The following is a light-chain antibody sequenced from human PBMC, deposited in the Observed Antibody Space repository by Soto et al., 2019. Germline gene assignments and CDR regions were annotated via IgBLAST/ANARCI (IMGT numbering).Light chain of an antibody. CDR3: QQYGSSGT. CDR1: QSVSNNY. V-gene: IGKV3-20*01. CDR2: GAS. Sequence: EIVWTQSPGTLSLSPGERATLSFRASQSVSNNYLAWYQQKPGQAPRLLIYGASNRATGIPDRFSGSGSATDFTLTISRLVPEDFAVYYCQQYGSSGTFGQGTKV. J-gene: IGKJ1*01.